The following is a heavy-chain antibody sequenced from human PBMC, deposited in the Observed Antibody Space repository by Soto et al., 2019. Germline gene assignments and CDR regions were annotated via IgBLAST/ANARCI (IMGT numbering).Heavy chain of an antibody. V-gene: IGHV3-30*03. D-gene: IGHD5-18*01. CDR2: ISYDGSNK. Sequence: QVQLVESGGGVVQPGRSLRLSCAASGFTFSIYGMHWVRQAPGKGLEWVAVISYDGSNKYYADSVKGRFTISRDNSKNTLYLQMNSLRAEDTAVYYCARHYKIQLWLLGYWGQGTLVTVSS. J-gene: IGHJ4*02. CDR1: GFTFSIYG. CDR3: ARHYKIQLWLLGY.